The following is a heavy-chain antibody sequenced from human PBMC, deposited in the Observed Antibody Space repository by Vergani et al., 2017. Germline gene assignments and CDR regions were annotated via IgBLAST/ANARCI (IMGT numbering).Heavy chain of an antibody. CDR2: IWYDGSNK. V-gene: IGHV3-33*06. Sequence: QVHLVESGGGVVQPGRSLTLSCVASGFSFRGHGMHWVRQAPGKGLEWVAVIWYDGSNKYYADSVKGRFTISRDNSKNMLFLQMNNLRTEDTAIYYCAKQYFVSGNYLFDYWGQGTLVTVSS. CDR1: GFSFRGHG. D-gene: IGHD3-10*01. J-gene: IGHJ4*02. CDR3: AKQYFVSGNYLFDY.